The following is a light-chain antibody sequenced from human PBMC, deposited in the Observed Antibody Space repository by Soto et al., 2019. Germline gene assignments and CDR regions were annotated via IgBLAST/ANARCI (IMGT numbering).Light chain of an antibody. CDR3: QQYNSYSPT. Sequence: DIQMTQSPSILSASVGDRVTITCRASQSISNWLAWYQQKPGKAPKLLICKASSLESGVPSRFSGSGSGTEFTLTISSLQPDDFATYYCQQYNSYSPTFGQGTKVEIK. CDR1: QSISNW. V-gene: IGKV1-5*03. J-gene: IGKJ1*01. CDR2: KAS.